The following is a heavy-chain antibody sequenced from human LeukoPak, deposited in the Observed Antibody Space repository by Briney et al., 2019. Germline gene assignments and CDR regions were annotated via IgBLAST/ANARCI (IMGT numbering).Heavy chain of an antibody. Sequence: SETLSLTCTVSGGSISSDYWGWIRQPPGKGLEGIGYIHYSGSTNYNPSLKSRVTISVDVSKTQFSLRLRSVTVADTAVYYCARDVEMATPWYFGMDVWGQGTTVTVSS. CDR3: ARDVEMATPWYFGMDV. CDR1: GGSISSDY. J-gene: IGHJ6*02. V-gene: IGHV4-59*01. CDR2: IHYSGST. D-gene: IGHD5-24*01.